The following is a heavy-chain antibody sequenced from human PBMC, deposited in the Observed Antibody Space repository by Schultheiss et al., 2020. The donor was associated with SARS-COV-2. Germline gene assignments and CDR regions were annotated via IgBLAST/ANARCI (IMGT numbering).Heavy chain of an antibody. CDR2: IWYDGSNK. CDR1: GFTFSSYG. Sequence: GESLKISCAASGFTFSSYGMHWVRQAPGKGLEWVAVIWYDGSNKYYADSVKGRFTISRDNSKNTLYLQMNSLRAEDTAVYYCARDSAYGDYGESYWGQGTLVTVSS. CDR3: ARDSAYGDYGESY. V-gene: IGHV3-33*08. D-gene: IGHD4-17*01. J-gene: IGHJ4*02.